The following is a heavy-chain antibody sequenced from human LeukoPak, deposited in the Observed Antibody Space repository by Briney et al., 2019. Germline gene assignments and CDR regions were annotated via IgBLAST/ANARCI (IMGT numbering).Heavy chain of an antibody. CDR1: GGSISSGGYY. V-gene: IGHV4-61*08. CDR2: INHSGST. J-gene: IGHJ5*02. Sequence: SETLSLTCTVSGGSISSGGYYWSWIRQPPGKGLEWIGEINHSGSTNYNPSLKSRVTISVDTSKNQFSLKLRSVTAADTAVYYCARGGLIGWFDPWGHGTLVTVSS. D-gene: IGHD3-16*01. CDR3: ARGGLIGWFDP.